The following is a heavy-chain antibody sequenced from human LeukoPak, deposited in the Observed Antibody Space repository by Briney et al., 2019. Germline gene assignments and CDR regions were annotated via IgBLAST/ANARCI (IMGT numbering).Heavy chain of an antibody. CDR3: ARDGKRVTTQFYYYGIDL. D-gene: IGHD3-3*01. Sequence: GGSLRLSCAASGFTVSSNYMSWVRQAPGKGLEWVSVIYSGGSTYYADSVKGRFTISRDNSKNTLYLQMSSLRVEDAALYHCARDGKRVTTQFYYYGIDLWGQGTTVTVSS. CDR1: GFTVSSNY. J-gene: IGHJ6*02. V-gene: IGHV3-66*01. CDR2: IYSGGST.